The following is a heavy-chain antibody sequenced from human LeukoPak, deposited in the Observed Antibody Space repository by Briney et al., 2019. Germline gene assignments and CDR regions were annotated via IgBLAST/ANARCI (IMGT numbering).Heavy chain of an antibody. V-gene: IGHV3-7*01. CDR1: GFTFSDYW. CDR2: IKQDGSQR. Sequence: GGSLRLSCTASGFTFSDYWMTWVRQAPGKGPEWVANIKQDGSQRDYVDSVRGRFTIARDNAKNSLFLQMNGLRAEDTAVYYRARRGGSSSRRSPIVYWGQGALVAVSS. CDR3: ARRGGSSSRRSPIVY. D-gene: IGHD6-6*01. J-gene: IGHJ4*02.